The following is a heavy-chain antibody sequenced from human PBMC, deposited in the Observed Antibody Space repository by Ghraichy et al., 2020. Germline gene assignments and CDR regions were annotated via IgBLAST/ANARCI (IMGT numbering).Heavy chain of an antibody. CDR2: IYYSGST. CDR1: GGSISSSSYY. D-gene: IGHD3-22*01. V-gene: IGHV4-39*01. J-gene: IGHJ4*02. CDR3: ARLRYDSSGYSYYFDS. Sequence: SETLSLTCTVSGGSISSSSYYWGWIRQPPGKGLEWIANIYYSGSTYYNPSLKSRVTISVDTSKNQFSLKLSSVTAADPSVYYCARLRYDSSGYSYYFDSWGQGTLVTVSS.